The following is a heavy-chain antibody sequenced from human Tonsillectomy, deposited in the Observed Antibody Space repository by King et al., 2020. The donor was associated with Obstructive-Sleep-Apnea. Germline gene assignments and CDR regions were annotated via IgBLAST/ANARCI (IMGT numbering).Heavy chain of an antibody. CDR1: GFTLSDFF. J-gene: IGHJ4*02. V-gene: IGHV3-72*01. CDR3: VRGYRGFDS. D-gene: IGHD1-14*01. CDR2: STSEARGYIT. Sequence: VQSGGSLTLSCATSGFTLSDFFMDWVRQAPGKGLEWLARSTSEARGYITVYAASVKDRFTIARDVSSKSLYLHMRSLEIEDTAVYYCVRGYRGFDSWGQGTLVTVSS.